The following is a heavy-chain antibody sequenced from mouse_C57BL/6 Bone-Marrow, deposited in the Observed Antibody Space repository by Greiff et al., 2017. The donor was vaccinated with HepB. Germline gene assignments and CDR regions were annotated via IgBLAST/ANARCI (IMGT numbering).Heavy chain of an antibody. CDR3: ARLRIYYGSSYPDY. CDR1: GFTFSSYA. CDR2: ISDGGRYT. D-gene: IGHD1-1*01. Sequence: EVNVVESGGGLVKPGGSLKLSCAASGFTFSSYAMSWVRQTPEKRLEWVATISDGGRYTYYPDNVKGRFTISRDNAKNNLYLQMSHLKSEDTAMYYCARLRIYYGSSYPDYWGQGTTLTVSS. J-gene: IGHJ2*01. V-gene: IGHV5-4*03.